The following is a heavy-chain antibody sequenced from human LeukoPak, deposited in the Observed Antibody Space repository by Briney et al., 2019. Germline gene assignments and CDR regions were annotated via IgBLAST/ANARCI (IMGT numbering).Heavy chain of an antibody. J-gene: IGHJ3*02. Sequence: GESLKISCKGSGYSFTSYWIGWVRQMPGKGLEWMGIIYPGDSETRYSPSFQGQVTISADKSISTAYLQWSSLKASDTAMYYCARYSPLDILTGNDAFDIWGQGTMVTVSS. CDR2: IYPGDSET. CDR1: GYSFTSYW. D-gene: IGHD3-9*01. V-gene: IGHV5-51*01. CDR3: ARYSPLDILTGNDAFDI.